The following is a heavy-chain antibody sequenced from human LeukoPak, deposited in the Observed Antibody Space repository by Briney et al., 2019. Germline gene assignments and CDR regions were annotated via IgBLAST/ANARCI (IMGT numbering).Heavy chain of an antibody. J-gene: IGHJ4*02. V-gene: IGHV3-53*01. CDR2: IYSGGST. D-gene: IGHD3-10*01. CDR1: GFTVSSNY. Sequence: GGSLRLSCAASGFTVSSNYMSWVRQAPGKGLEWVSVIYSGGSTYYADSVKGRFTISRDNSKNTLYLQMNSLRAEDTAVYYCAREDPPGVFDYWGQGTLVTVSS. CDR3: AREDPPGVFDY.